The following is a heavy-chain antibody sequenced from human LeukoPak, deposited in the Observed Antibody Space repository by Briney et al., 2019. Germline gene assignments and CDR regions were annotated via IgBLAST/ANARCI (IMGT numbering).Heavy chain of an antibody. J-gene: IGHJ4*02. Sequence: SETLSLTCTVSGGSISSSSYYWGWIRQPPGKGLEWIGSIYYSGSTYYNPSLKSRVTISVDTSKNQFSLKLSSVTAADTAVYYCVRAGGLYQYDYWGQGTLVTVSS. V-gene: IGHV4-39*07. D-gene: IGHD2-8*01. CDR3: VRAGGLYQYDY. CDR1: GGSISSSSYY. CDR2: IYYSGST.